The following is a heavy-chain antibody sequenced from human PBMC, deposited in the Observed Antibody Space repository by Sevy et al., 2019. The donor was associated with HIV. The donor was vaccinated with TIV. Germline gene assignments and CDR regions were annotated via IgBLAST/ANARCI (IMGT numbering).Heavy chain of an antibody. Sequence: GGSLRLSCAASGFTFNNYAMNWVRQAPGKGLEWVSGISDSGDTTHYAESVKGRFTISRDNSKNTVSLQMSSLRAEDTAIYYCAKLPSTVMFREKGYWGQGTRVTVSS. D-gene: IGHD3-10*01. CDR2: ISDSGDTT. J-gene: IGHJ4*02. V-gene: IGHV3-23*01. CDR1: GFTFNNYA. CDR3: AKLPSTVMFREKGY.